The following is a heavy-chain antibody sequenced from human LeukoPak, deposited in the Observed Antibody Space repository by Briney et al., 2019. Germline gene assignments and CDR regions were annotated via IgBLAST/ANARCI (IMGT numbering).Heavy chain of an antibody. D-gene: IGHD2-15*01. CDR1: GFTFYIYA. CDR3: VREGQEEEGGRFDQ. Sequence: PGGSLRLSSAAPGFTFYIYAMSSVRQAPRKGLDWVSSISGSSGVTYYRDSVKGGYSISRDKTKSSLYLQINSLRDDSTAFCYCVREGQEEEGGRFDQWGQGTLVT. V-gene: IGHV3-23*01. CDR2: ISGSSGVT. J-gene: IGHJ4*02.